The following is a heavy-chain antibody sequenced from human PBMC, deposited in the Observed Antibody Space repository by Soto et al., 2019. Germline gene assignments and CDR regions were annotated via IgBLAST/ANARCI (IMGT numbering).Heavy chain of an antibody. Sequence: QVQLQESGPGLVKPSGTLSLTCAVSGGSISRSNWWSWVRQPPGKGLEWIGEIYHSGSTNYNPSLKSRVTISVDKSKNQFSLKLSSVTAADTAVYYCARERAFGESSPGYYYYGMDVWGQGTTVTVSS. D-gene: IGHD3-10*01. J-gene: IGHJ6*02. CDR1: GGSISRSNW. CDR3: ARERAFGESSPGYYYYGMDV. V-gene: IGHV4-4*02. CDR2: IYHSGST.